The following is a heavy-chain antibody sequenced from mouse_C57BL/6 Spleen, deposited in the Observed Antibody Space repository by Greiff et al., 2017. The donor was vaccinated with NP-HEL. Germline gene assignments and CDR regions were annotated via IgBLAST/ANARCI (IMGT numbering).Heavy chain of an antibody. V-gene: IGHV2-5*01. J-gene: IGHJ1*03. CDR2: IWRGGST. CDR3: AKTPSGWYFDV. D-gene: IGHD3-1*01. Sequence: VQGVESGPGLVQPSQSLSITCTVSGFSLTSYGVHWVRQSPGKGLEWLGVIWRGGSTDYNAAFMSRLSITKDNSKSQVFFKMNSLQADDTAIYYCAKTPSGWYFDVWGTGTTVTVSS. CDR1: GFSLTSYG.